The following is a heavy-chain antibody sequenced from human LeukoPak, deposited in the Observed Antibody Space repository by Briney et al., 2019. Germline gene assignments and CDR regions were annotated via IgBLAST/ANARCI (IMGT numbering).Heavy chain of an antibody. J-gene: IGHJ5*02. Sequence: ASVKVSCKASGYTFTSYDINWVRQATGQGLEWMGWMNPNSGNTGYAQKFQGRVTMTRNTSISTAYMELSSLRSEDTAVYYCARGIDCSSTSCPPGWFDPRGQGTLVTVSS. CDR1: GYTFTSYD. D-gene: IGHD2-2*01. CDR2: MNPNSGNT. CDR3: ARGIDCSSTSCPPGWFDP. V-gene: IGHV1-8*01.